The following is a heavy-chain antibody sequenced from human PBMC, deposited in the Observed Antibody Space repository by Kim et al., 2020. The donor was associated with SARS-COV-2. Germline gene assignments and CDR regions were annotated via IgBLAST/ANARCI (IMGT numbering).Heavy chain of an antibody. J-gene: IGHJ6*02. CDR3: ANDWVELGNNSYYYYGMDV. Sequence: GRLTISRANSKNTLYLQMNSLRPEDTAVYYCANDWVELGNNSYYYYGMDVWGQGTTVTVSS. D-gene: IGHD7-27*01. V-gene: IGHV3-23*01.